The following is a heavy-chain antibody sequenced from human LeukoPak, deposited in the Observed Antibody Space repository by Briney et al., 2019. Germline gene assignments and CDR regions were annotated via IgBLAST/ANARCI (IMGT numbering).Heavy chain of an antibody. CDR3: ARGIIRGADTPYYYGMDV. V-gene: IGHV4-61*01. Sequence: PSETLSLTCTVSGGSVSSGSYFWSWIRQPPGKGLEWIGYIYYSGSTYYNPSLKSRVTISVDTSKNQFSLKLSSVTAADTAVYWCARGIIRGADTPYYYGMDVWGRGTTVTVSS. J-gene: IGHJ6*02. CDR2: IYYSGST. CDR1: GGSVSSGSYF. D-gene: IGHD3-10*01.